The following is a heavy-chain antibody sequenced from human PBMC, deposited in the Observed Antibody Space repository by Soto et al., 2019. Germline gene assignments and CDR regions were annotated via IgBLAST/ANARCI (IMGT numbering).Heavy chain of an antibody. J-gene: IGHJ4*02. V-gene: IGHV4-30-2*01. CDR3: ARAAMGASSWPFDY. Sequence: TLSLTCAVSGGSISSGGYSWSWIRQPPGKGLEWIGYIYHSGSTNCNPSLKSRVTISVDKSKNQFSLKLSSVTAADTAVYYCARAAMGASSWPFDYWGQGALVTVSS. CDR1: GGSISSGGYS. D-gene: IGHD6-13*01. CDR2: IYHSGST.